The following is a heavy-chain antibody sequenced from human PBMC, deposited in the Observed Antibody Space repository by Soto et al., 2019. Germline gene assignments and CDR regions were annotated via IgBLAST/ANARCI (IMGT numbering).Heavy chain of an antibody. CDR3: ARVGGLGWFDP. D-gene: IGHD3-16*01. V-gene: IGHV4-61*01. J-gene: IGHJ5*02. Sequence: SETLSLTCTVSGGSVSSGSYYWSWIRQPPGKGLEWIGYIYYSGSTNYNPSLKSRVTISVDTSKNQFSLKLSSVTAADTAVYYCARVGGLGWFDPWGQGTLVTVSS. CDR1: GGSVSSGSYY. CDR2: IYYSGST.